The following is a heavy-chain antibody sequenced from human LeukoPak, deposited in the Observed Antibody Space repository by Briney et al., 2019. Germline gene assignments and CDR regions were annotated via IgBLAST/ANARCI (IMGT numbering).Heavy chain of an antibody. CDR3: ANYYYMDV. J-gene: IGHJ6*03. CDR2: IYYSGTT. CDR1: GGSISSSNFY. Sequence: SSETLSLTCTVSGGSISSSNFYWAWIRQPPGKGLEWIGNIYYSGTTYYNPSLESRVTISLDTSKNQFSLKLSSVTAADTAVYYCANYYYMDVWGKGTTVTVSS. V-gene: IGHV4-39*01.